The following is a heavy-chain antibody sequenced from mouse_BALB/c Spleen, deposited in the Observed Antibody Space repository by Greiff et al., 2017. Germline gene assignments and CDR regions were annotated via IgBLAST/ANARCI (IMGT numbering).Heavy chain of an antibody. Sequence: EVQGVESGPGLVKPSQSLSLTCTVTGYSITSDYAWNWIRQFPGNKLEWMGYISYSGSTSYNPSLKSRISITRDTSKNQFFLQLNSVTTEDTATYYCARREKNYYFDYWGQGTTLTVSS. J-gene: IGHJ2*01. CDR2: ISYSGST. V-gene: IGHV3-2*02. CDR3: ARREKNYYFDY. CDR1: GYSITSDYA.